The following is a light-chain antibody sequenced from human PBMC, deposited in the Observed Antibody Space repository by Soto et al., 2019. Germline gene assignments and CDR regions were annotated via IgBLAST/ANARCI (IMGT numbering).Light chain of an antibody. Sequence: QSVLTQLPSASGSPGQSVTISCTGTSSDVGGYKYVYWYQQHPGKAPQLMIFEVNKRPSGVPDRFSGSKSGNTASLTVSGLQAGDEADYCCSSYAGINNLGVFGTGTKVTVL. CDR2: EVN. CDR3: SSYAGINNLGV. J-gene: IGLJ1*01. CDR1: SSDVGGYKY. V-gene: IGLV2-8*01.